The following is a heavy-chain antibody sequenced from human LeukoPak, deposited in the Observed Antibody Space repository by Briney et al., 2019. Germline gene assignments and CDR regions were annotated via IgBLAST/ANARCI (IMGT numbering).Heavy chain of an antibody. CDR3: ARGGITIFGVVINPFDY. D-gene: IGHD3-3*01. CDR1: GFTFSSYS. V-gene: IGHV3-21*01. Sequence: PGGSLRLSCAASGFTFSSYSMNWVRQAPGKGLEWVSSISSSSSYIYYADSVRGRFTISRDNAKNSLYLQMNSLRAEDTAVYYCARGGITIFGVVINPFDYWGQGTLVTVSS. J-gene: IGHJ4*02. CDR2: ISSSSSYI.